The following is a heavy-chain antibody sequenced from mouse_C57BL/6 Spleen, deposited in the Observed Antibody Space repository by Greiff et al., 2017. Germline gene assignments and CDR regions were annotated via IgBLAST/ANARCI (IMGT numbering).Heavy chain of an antibody. J-gene: IGHJ1*03. CDR1: GYTFTSYW. V-gene: IGHV1-59*01. Sequence: VQLLQPGAELVRPGTSVKLSCKASGYTFTSYWMHWVKQRPGQGLEWIGVIDPSDSYTNYNQKFKGKAKLTVDTSSSTAYMQLSSLTSEDSAVDYCAREWGSSYPYWYFGVWGTGTTVTVSS. D-gene: IGHD1-1*01. CDR2: IDPSDSYT. CDR3: AREWGSSYPYWYFGV.